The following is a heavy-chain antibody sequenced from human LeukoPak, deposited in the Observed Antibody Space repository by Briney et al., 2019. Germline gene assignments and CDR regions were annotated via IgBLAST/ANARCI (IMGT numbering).Heavy chain of an antibody. CDR1: GGSISSSSYY. V-gene: IGHV4-39*07. CDR2: IYYSGST. D-gene: IGHD2-2*02. CDR3: ARGAYNYCSSGSCYRYYYMDV. Sequence: SETLSLTCTVSGGSISSSSYYWGWIRQPPGKGLEWIGSIYYSGSTYYNPSLKSRVTISVDTSKNQFSLKLSSVTAADTAVYYCARGAYNYCSSGSCYRYYYMDVWGKGTTVTVSS. J-gene: IGHJ6*03.